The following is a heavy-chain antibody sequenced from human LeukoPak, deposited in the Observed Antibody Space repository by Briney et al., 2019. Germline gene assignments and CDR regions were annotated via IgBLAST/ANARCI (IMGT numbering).Heavy chain of an antibody. V-gene: IGHV3-30*01. CDR1: EFTFSSYA. CDR2: ISYDGSNK. CDR3: ASWGDDAFDI. D-gene: IGHD3-16*01. J-gene: IGHJ3*02. Sequence: GRSLRLSCAASEFTFSSYAMHWVRQAPGKGLEWVAVISYDGSNKYYADSVKGRFTISRDNSKNTLYLQMNSLRAEDTAVYYCASWGDDAFDIWGQGTMVTVSS.